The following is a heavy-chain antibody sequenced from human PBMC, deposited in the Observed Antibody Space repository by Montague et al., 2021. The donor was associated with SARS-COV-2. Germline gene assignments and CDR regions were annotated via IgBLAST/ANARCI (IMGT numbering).Heavy chain of an antibody. D-gene: IGHD6-13*01. CDR2: TYYRSKWHN. CDR1: GDSVSSNSGA. J-gene: IGHJ6*02. V-gene: IGHV6-1*01. Sequence: CAISGDSVSSNSGAWKWIRQSPSRGLEWLGRTYYRSKWHNDYAESVKSRITINPDTSKNQISLQLNSVTPEDTAVYYCARGSQVGSWPPTDSGMDVWGQGAKVTVSS. CDR3: ARGSQVGSWPPTDSGMDV.